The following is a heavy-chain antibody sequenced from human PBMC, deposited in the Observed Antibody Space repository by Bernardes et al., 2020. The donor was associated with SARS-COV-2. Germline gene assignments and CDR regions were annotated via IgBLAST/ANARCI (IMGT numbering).Heavy chain of an antibody. CDR1: GYTFTGYY. CDR3: ARGIVVVPAAYYYYYGMDV. D-gene: IGHD2-2*01. CDR2: INPNSGGT. Sequence: ASVKVSCKASGYTFTGYYMHWVRQAPGQGLEWMGWINPNSGGTNYAQKFQGWVTMTRDTSISTAYMELSRLRSDDTAVYYCARGIVVVPAAYYYYYGMDVWGQGTTVTVSS. J-gene: IGHJ6*02. V-gene: IGHV1-2*04.